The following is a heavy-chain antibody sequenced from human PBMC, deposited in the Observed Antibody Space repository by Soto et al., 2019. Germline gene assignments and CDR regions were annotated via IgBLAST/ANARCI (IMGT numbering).Heavy chain of an antibody. CDR3: ARDRSRYYYDSSGYYYVGYFDY. Sequence: GGSLRLSCAVSGLTFSSYGMHWVRQAPGKGLEWVAVIWYDGSNKYYADSVKGRFTISRDNSKNTLYLQMNSLRAEDTAVYYCARDRSRYYYDSSGYYYVGYFDYWGQGTLVTVSS. J-gene: IGHJ4*02. D-gene: IGHD3-22*01. CDR2: IWYDGSNK. CDR1: GLTFSSYG. V-gene: IGHV3-33*01.